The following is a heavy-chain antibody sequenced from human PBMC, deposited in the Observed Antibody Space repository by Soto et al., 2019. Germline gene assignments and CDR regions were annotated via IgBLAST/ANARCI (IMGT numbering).Heavy chain of an antibody. CDR1: GGTFSSYA. CDR2: IIPIFGTA. CDR3: ARAVPALAGTRGLGYYYYGMDV. V-gene: IGHV1-69*13. D-gene: IGHD6-19*01. Sequence: SVKVSCKASGGTFSSYAISWVRQAPGQGLEWMGGIIPIFGTANYAQKFQGRVTITADESTSTAYMELSSLRSEDTAVYYCARAVPALAGTRGLGYYYYGMDVWGQGTTVTVSS. J-gene: IGHJ6*02.